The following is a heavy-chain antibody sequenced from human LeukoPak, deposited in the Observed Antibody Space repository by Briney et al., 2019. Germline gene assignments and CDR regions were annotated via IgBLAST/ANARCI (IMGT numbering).Heavy chain of an antibody. J-gene: IGHJ4*02. D-gene: IGHD6-19*01. CDR2: ISGSGNHM. V-gene: IGHV3-21*01. CDR1: GFTFSLFG. Sequence: GGSLRVSCSASGFTFSLFGMNWVRQAPGKGLEWVSSISGSGNHMYYADSVKGRFTISRDNAKNSLYLQMNSLRAEDTAVYYCARDFSSGWYQGRLDYWGQGTLVTVSS. CDR3: ARDFSSGWYQGRLDY.